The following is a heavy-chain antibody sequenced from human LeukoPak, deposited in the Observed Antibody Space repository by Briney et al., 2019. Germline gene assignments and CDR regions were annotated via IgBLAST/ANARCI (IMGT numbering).Heavy chain of an antibody. CDR3: VGGGLEFDY. CDR1: GFTFSSYS. Sequence: GGSLRLSCAASGFTFSSYSMNWVRQAPGKGLEWVSYISSSSSTIYYADSVKGRFTISRDSAKNSLYLQMNSLRAEDTAVYYCVGGGLEFDYWGQGTLVTVSS. CDR2: ISSSSSTI. J-gene: IGHJ4*02. V-gene: IGHV3-48*01. D-gene: IGHD1-1*01.